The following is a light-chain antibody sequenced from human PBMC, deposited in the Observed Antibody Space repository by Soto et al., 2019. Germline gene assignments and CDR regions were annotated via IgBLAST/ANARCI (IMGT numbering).Light chain of an antibody. CDR2: NTY. J-gene: IGLJ3*02. V-gene: IGLV8-61*01. Sequence: QTVVTQEPSFSVSPGGTVTLTCGLSSGSVSTSNYPSWYQQTPGQAPRTLIYNTYSRSSGVPDRFPGSILGNKAALTISGAQADDESDYYCVLFMSSGISVFGGGTQLTVL. CDR3: VLFMSSGISV. CDR1: SGSVSTSNY.